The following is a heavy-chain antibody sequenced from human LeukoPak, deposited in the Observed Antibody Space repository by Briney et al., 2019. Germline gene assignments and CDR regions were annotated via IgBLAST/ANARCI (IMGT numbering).Heavy chain of an antibody. CDR2: ISYDGSNK. CDR3: AKADYSNGGY. Sequence: GGSLRLSCAASGFTFSSYGMLWVRQAPGKGLEWVAVISYDGSNKYYADSVKGRFTISRDNSKNTPYLQMNSLRAEDTAVYYCAKADYSNGGYWGQGTLVTVSS. J-gene: IGHJ4*02. D-gene: IGHD4-11*01. CDR1: GFTFSSYG. V-gene: IGHV3-30*18.